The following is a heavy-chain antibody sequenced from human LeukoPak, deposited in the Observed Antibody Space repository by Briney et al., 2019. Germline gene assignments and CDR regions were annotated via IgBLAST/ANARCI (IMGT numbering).Heavy chain of an antibody. CDR3: ARQYYYDSDYGAFDI. CDR1: GYTFTSYG. Sequence: ASVKVSCKASGYTFTSYGISWVRQAPGQGLEWMGWISAYNGNTNYAQKLQGRVTMTTDTSTSTAYMELRSLRSDDTAVYYCARQYYYDSDYGAFDIWGQGTMVTVSS. V-gene: IGHV1-18*01. CDR2: ISAYNGNT. J-gene: IGHJ3*02. D-gene: IGHD3-22*01.